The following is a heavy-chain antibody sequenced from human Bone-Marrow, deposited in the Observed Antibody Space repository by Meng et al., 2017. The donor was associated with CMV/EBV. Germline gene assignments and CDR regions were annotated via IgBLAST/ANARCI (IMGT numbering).Heavy chain of an antibody. J-gene: IGHJ4*02. CDR3: AVGGPVVTGY. CDR2: IIPILGIA. CDR1: GDTFFNYA. V-gene: IGHV1-69*10. Sequence: SVKVSCKASGDTFFNYAFSWVRQAPGQGLEWMGGIIPILGIANYAQKFQGRVTITADKSTSTAYMELSSLRSEDTAVYYCAVGGPVVTGYWGQGTLVTVSS. D-gene: IGHD4-23*01.